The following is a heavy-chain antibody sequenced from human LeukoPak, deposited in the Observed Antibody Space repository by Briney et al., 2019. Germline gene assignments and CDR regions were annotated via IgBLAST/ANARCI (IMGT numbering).Heavy chain of an antibody. CDR1: GGSISSGSYY. V-gene: IGHV4-61*02. J-gene: IGHJ2*01. Sequence: SETLSLTCTVSGGSISSGSYYWSWIRQPAGKGLEWIGRIYTSGSTHYNPSLKSRVTISVDTSKNQFSLKLSSVTAADTAVYYCARHPGEQLVYWYFDLWGRGTLVTVSS. CDR3: ARHPGEQLVYWYFDL. D-gene: IGHD6-6*01. CDR2: IYTSGST.